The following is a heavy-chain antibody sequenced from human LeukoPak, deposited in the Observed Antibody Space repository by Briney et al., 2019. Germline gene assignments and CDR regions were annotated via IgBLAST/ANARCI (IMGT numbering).Heavy chain of an antibody. CDR1: GYTFTSYG. D-gene: IGHD4-17*01. CDR3: ATYGDYVGSAFDI. J-gene: IGHJ3*02. CDR2: IIPIFGTA. Sequence: SVKVSCKASGYTFTSYGISWVRQAPGQGLEWMGGIIPIFGTANYAQKFQGRVTITADESTSTAYMELSSLRSEDTAVYYCATYGDYVGSAFDIWGQGTMVTVSS. V-gene: IGHV1-69*13.